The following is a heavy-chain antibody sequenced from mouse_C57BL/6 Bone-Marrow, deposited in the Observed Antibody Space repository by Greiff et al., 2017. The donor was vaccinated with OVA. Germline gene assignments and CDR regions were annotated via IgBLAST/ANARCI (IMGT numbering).Heavy chain of an antibody. CDR3: AGVRRISWFAY. CDR2: IRLKSDNYAT. J-gene: IGHJ3*01. CDR1: GFTFSNYW. Sequence: EVNVVESGGGLVQPGGSMKLSCVASGFTFSNYWMNWVRQSPEKGLEWVAQIRLKSDNYATHYAESVKGRFTISRDDSKSSVYLQMNNLKAEDTGIYYCAGVRRISWFAYWGQGTLVTVSA. V-gene: IGHV6-3*01.